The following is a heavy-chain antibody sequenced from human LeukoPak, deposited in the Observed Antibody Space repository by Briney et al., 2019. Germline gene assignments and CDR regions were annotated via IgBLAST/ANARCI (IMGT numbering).Heavy chain of an antibody. D-gene: IGHD3-10*01. CDR2: IYYSGST. J-gene: IGHJ5*02. CDR3: ARVLWFGELLPPLNWFDP. CDR1: GGSISSSSYY. V-gene: IGHV4-39*07. Sequence: SETLSLTCTVSGGSISSSSYYWGWIRQPPGKGLEWIGSIYYSGSTYYNPSLKSRVTISVDTSKNQFSLKLSSVTAADTAVYYCARVLWFGELLPPLNWFDPWGQGTLVTVSS.